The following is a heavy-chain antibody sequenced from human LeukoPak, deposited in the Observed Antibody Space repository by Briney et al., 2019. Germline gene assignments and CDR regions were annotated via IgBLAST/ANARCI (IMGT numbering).Heavy chain of an antibody. V-gene: IGHV3-15*01. CDR1: GFTLINAW. J-gene: IGHJ4*02. D-gene: IGHD2-2*01. CDR3: TTLKAGTSSFL. Sequence: GGSLSLSCAASGFTLINAWMSGVREAPGKGLEWVVRIKSKTDGGTADYAAPVKGRFTISRDDSKNTLYLQLSSLKTEDTAVYYCTTLKAGTSSFLWGQGTLVTVSS. CDR2: IKSKTDGGTA.